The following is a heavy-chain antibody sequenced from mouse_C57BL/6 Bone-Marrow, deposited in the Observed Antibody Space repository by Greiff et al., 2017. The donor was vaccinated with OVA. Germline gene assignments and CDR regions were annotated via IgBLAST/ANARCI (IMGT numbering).Heavy chain of an antibody. CDR3: ARRYYDGVFPYFDD. V-gene: IGHV3-8*01. CDR2: ISYSGST. D-gene: IGHD1-1*01. J-gene: IGHJ2*01. Sequence: EVQLQESGPGLAKPSQTLSLTCSVTGYSITSYYWNWIRKFPGNKLEYMGYISYSGSTYYNPSLNSRISITRDTSKNQYYLQLNSVTTEDTATYYCARRYYDGVFPYFDDWGQGTTLTVSS. CDR1: GYSITSYY.